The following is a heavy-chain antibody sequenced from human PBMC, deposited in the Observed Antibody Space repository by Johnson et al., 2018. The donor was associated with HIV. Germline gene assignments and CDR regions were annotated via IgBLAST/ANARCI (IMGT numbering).Heavy chain of an antibody. J-gene: IGHJ3*02. V-gene: IGHV3-30*18. D-gene: IGHD2-8*02. CDR3: AKEGRDCTGGVCYSLAFDI. Sequence: QVQLVESGGGVVQPGRSLRISCAASGFTFSSYGMHWVRQAPCKGLEWVAVISYDGSNKYYADSVKGRFTISRDNSKNTLYLQMNSLRAEDTAVYYCAKEGRDCTGGVCYSLAFDIWGQGTMVTVSS. CDR2: ISYDGSNK. CDR1: GFTFSSYG.